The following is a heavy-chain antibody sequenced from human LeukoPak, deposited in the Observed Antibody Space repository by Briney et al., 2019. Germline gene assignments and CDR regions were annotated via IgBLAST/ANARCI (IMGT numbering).Heavy chain of an antibody. V-gene: IGHV1-2*02. CDR2: INPNSGGT. CDR1: GYTFTGYY. D-gene: IGHD3/OR15-3a*01. Sequence: ASVKVSCKASGYTFTGYYMHWVRQAPGQGLEWMGWINPNSGGTNYAQKFQGRVTMTRDTSISTAYMELSRLRSDGTAVYYCARDFLWTGSDDAFDIWGQGTMVTVSS. CDR3: ARDFLWTGSDDAFDI. J-gene: IGHJ3*02.